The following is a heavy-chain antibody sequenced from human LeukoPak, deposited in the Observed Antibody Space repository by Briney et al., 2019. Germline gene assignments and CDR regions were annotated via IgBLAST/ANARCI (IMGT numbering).Heavy chain of an antibody. V-gene: IGHV3-23*01. D-gene: IGHD3-10*01. Sequence: GGSLRFSCAASGFTFSSYAMSWVRQAPGKGLEWVSPISGSGGSTYYADSVKGRFTISRDNSKKTLYLQMNSLRAEDTAVYYCAKGDVLLWFGELPEDYWGQGTLVTVSS. CDR2: ISGSGGST. CDR3: AKGDVLLWFGELPEDY. J-gene: IGHJ4*02. CDR1: GFTFSSYA.